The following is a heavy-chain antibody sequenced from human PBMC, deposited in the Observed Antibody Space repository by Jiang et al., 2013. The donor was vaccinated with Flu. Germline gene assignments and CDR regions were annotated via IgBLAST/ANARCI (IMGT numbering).Heavy chain of an antibody. V-gene: IGHV1-18*01. CDR1: GYTFTSYG. CDR3: ARHRGQQGTGYYYYYMDV. D-gene: IGHD6-13*01. J-gene: IGHJ6*03. Sequence: VKVSCKASGYTFTSYGISWVRQAPGQGLEWMGWISAYNGDTNYAQKLQGRVTMTTDTSTSTAYMELRSLRSDDTAVYYCARHRGQQGTGYYYYYMDVWGKGTTVTVSS. CDR2: ISAYNGDT.